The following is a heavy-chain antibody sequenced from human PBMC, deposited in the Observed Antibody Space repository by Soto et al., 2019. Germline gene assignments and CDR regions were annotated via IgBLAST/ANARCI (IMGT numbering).Heavy chain of an antibody. CDR3: ARGGQECSSTGCSYNYDGMDV. V-gene: IGHV1-18*01. J-gene: IGHJ6*02. CDR1: GYTFAYYG. D-gene: IGHD2-2*01. Sequence: ASVKVSCKASGYTFAYYGIGWVRQAPGQGLEWLGWISAYNGNSHHAQNLQGRVTMTTDTSTSTAYMELRSLRSDDTAVYYCARGGQECSSTGCSYNYDGMDVWGQGTTVTVSS. CDR2: ISAYNGNS.